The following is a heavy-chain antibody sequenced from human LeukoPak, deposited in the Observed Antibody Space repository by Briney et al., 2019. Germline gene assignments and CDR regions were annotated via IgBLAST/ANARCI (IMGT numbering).Heavy chain of an antibody. CDR1: GITISSNY. Sequence: GGSLRLSCAASGITISSNYMSWVRQAPGKGLEWVSVIFTGGSTNYADSVKGRFTTSRDNSKNTLYLQMNSLRAEDTAVYYCARAPDGYEAFDIWGQGTMVTVSS. V-gene: IGHV3-66*01. CDR2: IFTGGST. CDR3: ARAPDGYEAFDI. J-gene: IGHJ3*02. D-gene: IGHD3-22*01.